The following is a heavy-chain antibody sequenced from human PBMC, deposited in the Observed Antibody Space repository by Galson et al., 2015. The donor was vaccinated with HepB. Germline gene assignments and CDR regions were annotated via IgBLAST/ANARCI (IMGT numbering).Heavy chain of an antibody. CDR2: IIPIFGTA. J-gene: IGHJ3*02. CDR3: ARDRRPYYYDSSGYYRRVAFDI. V-gene: IGHV1-69*13. CDR1: GGTFSSYA. Sequence: SVKVSCKASGGTFSSYAISWVRQAPGQGLEWMGGIIPIFGTANYAQKFQGRVTITADESTSTAYMELSSLRSEDTAVYYCARDRRPYYYDSSGYYRRVAFDIWGQGTMVTVSS. D-gene: IGHD3-22*01.